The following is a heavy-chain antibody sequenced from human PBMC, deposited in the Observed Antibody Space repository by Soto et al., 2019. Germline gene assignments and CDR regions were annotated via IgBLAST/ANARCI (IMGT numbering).Heavy chain of an antibody. CDR1: GYTFTSGY. J-gene: IGHJ4*02. D-gene: IGHD3-10*01. V-gene: IGHV1-46*03. CDR2: INPSDSST. CDR3: ARAPSLFYGLGGYLDY. Sequence: QVQLVQSGAEVKKPGASVRVSCKASGYTFTSGYLHWVRQAPGQGLEWLGIINPSDSSTSYPLKFQGRVTMTRDASTSTVYMELSGLRSEDTAMYYCARAPSLFYGLGGYLDYWGQGTLVTVSS.